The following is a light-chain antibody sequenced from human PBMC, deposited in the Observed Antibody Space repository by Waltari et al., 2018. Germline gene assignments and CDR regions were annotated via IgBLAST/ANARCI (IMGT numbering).Light chain of an antibody. CDR1: SSDIGGSNC. Sequence: QSALTQPASVSGSPGQSITISCTGTSSDIGGSNCASWYQQVPGKAPRHLIYDVSKRPSGVSSRFSGSKYGNTASLTISGLQAEDEADYLCSSYMDSSTLELFGGVTILTVL. CDR3: SSYMDSSTLEL. CDR2: DVS. J-gene: IGLJ2*01. V-gene: IGLV2-14*03.